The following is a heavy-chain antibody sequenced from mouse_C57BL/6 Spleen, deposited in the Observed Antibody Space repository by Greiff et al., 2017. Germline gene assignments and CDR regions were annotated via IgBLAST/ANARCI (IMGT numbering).Heavy chain of an antibody. CDR1: GYTFTDYE. CDR2: IDPETGGT. CDR3: TRPLDV. Sequence: QVHVKQSGAELVRPGASVTLSCKASGYTFTDYEMHWVKQTPVHGLEWIGAIDPETGGTAYNQKFKGKAIRTADKSSSTAYTELRSLTSEDSAVYYCTRPLDVWGTGTTVTVSS. J-gene: IGHJ1*03. V-gene: IGHV1-15*01.